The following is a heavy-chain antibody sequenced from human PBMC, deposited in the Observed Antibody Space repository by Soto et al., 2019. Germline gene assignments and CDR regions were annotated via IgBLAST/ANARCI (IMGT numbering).Heavy chain of an antibody. Sequence: SDTLSLTWAVYGGSFSGYYWSWIRQPPGKGLEWIGEINHSGSTNYNPSLKSRVTISVDTSKNQFSLKLSSVTAADTAVYYCARARGFGELSYWFDPWGQGTLVT. CDR1: GGSFSGYY. J-gene: IGHJ5*02. CDR2: INHSGST. CDR3: ARARGFGELSYWFDP. D-gene: IGHD3-10*01. V-gene: IGHV4-34*01.